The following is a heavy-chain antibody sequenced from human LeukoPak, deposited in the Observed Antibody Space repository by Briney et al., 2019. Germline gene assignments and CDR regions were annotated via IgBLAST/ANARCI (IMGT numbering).Heavy chain of an antibody. CDR2: ISSNGGST. CDR1: GFTFSSYA. J-gene: IGHJ6*03. Sequence: GGSPRLSCAASGFTFSSYAMHWVRQAPGKGLECVSAISSNGGSTYYANSVKGRFTISRDNSKNTLYLQMGSLRAEDMAVYYCARGQNTYLALYYYYYYMDVWGKGTTVTVSS. CDR3: ARGQNTYLALYYYYYYMDV. V-gene: IGHV3-64*01.